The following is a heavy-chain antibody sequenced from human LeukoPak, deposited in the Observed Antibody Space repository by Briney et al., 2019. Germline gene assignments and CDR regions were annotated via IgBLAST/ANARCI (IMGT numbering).Heavy chain of an antibody. J-gene: IGHJ5*02. V-gene: IGHV4-39*02. CDR2: IYYSGST. D-gene: IGHD2-2*01. CDR1: GDSISSSSYY. CDR3: ARDRVGYCSSTSCLNWFDP. Sequence: SETLSLTCTVSGDSISSSSYYWGWIRQPPGKGLEWIGSIYYSGSTYYNPSLKSRVTISVDTSKNQFSLKLSSVTAADTAVYYCARDRVGYCSSTSCLNWFDPWGQGTLVTVSS.